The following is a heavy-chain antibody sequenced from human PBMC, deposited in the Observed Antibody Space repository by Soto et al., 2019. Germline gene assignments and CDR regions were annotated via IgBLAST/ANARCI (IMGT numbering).Heavy chain of an antibody. Sequence: EVQLVDSGGGLVQPGGSLRLSCAASGFSFGTYWTSWVRQAPGKGLEWVAIINQDGSEKYYVGPVKGRFTISRDNAEKSLYLQMNSLRGEDTAVYYCARDKIVGATKFDNWGQGNLVTVSS. CDR2: INQDGSEK. J-gene: IGHJ4*02. CDR3: ARDKIVGATKFDN. CDR1: GFSFGTYW. D-gene: IGHD1-26*01. V-gene: IGHV3-7*01.